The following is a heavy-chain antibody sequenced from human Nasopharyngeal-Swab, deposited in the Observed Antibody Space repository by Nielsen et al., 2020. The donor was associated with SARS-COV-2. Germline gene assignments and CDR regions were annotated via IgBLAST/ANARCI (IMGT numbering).Heavy chain of an antibody. D-gene: IGHD2-15*01. CDR1: GFTFSDYY. J-gene: IGHJ4*02. CDR3: ARGGDIVVVVAATDY. CDR2: ISSSGSTI. Sequence: SLKISCAASGFTFSDYYMSWIRQAPGKGLEWVSYISSSGSTIYYADSVKGRFTISRDNAKNSLYLQMNSLRAEDTAVYYCARGGDIVVVVAATDYWGQGTLVTVSS. V-gene: IGHV3-11*04.